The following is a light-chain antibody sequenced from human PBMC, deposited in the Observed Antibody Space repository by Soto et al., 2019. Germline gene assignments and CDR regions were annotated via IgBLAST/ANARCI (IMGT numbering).Light chain of an antibody. CDR3: CSYAGRPYV. CDR1: SSDVGSYNL. J-gene: IGLJ1*01. V-gene: IGLV2-23*01. Sequence: QSALTQPASVSGSPGQSITISCTGTSSDVGSYNLVSWYQQHPGKAPNLMIYEGSKRPSGVSNRFSGSKSGNTASLTISGLQAEDEADYYCCSYAGRPYVFGTGTKVTVL. CDR2: EGS.